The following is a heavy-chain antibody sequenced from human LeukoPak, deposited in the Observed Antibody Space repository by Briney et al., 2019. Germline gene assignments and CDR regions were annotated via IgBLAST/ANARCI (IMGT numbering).Heavy chain of an antibody. CDR3: ARVTYSGSYHEGAFDI. V-gene: IGHV4-59*01. Sequence: PSETLPLTCTVSGGSISSYYWSGIRQPPGKGVEWIGYIYYSGSTNYNPSLKRRGTISVEKSKKQFSLKLSSVTAADTAVYYCARVTYSGSYHEGAFDIWGQGTMVTVSS. D-gene: IGHD1-26*01. CDR1: GGSISSYY. J-gene: IGHJ3*02. CDR2: IYYSGST.